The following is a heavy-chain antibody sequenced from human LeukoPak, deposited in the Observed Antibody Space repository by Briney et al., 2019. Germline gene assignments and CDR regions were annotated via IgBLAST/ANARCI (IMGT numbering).Heavy chain of an antibody. J-gene: IGHJ2*01. D-gene: IGHD6-13*01. Sequence: PSETLSLTCTVSGGSISSYYWSWIRQPPGKGLEWIGYIYYSGSTNYNPSLKSRVTISVDTSKNQFSLKLSSVTAADTAVYYCARARMAAAGTNWYFDLWGRGTLVTVSS. CDR2: IYYSGST. CDR3: ARARMAAAGTNWYFDL. CDR1: GGSISSYY. V-gene: IGHV4-59*01.